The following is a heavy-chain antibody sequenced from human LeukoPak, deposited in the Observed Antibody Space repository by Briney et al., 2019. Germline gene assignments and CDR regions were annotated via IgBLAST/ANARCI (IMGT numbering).Heavy chain of an antibody. CDR3: ARNNLEYSSGYYYYYGMDV. D-gene: IGHD6-25*01. Sequence: GGSLRLSCAASGFTFSSYSMNWVRQAPGKGLEWVSSISSSSSYIYYADSVKGRFTISRDNAKNSLYLQMNSLRAEDTAVYYCARNNLEYSSGYYYYYGMDVWGQGTTVTVSS. J-gene: IGHJ6*02. V-gene: IGHV3-21*01. CDR1: GFTFSSYS. CDR2: ISSSSSYI.